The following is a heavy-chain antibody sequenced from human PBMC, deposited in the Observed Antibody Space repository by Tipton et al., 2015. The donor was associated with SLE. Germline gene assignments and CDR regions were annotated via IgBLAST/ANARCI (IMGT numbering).Heavy chain of an antibody. J-gene: IGHJ6*04. V-gene: IGHV1-8*01. D-gene: IGHD2-2*02. CDR3: AMIGGCSSTSCYRAPMDV. CDR1: GYTFTSYD. Sequence: QSGAEVKKPGASVKVSCKASGYTFTSYDINWVRQATGQGLEWMGWMNPNSGNTGYAQKFQGRVTMTRNTSISTAYMELSSLRSEDPAVYYCAMIGGCSSTSCYRAPMDVWGKGTTVTVSS. CDR2: MNPNSGNT.